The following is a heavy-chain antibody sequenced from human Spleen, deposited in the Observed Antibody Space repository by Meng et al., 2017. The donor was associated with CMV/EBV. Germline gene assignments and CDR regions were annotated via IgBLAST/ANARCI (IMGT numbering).Heavy chain of an antibody. CDR3: ARIGYSSSYYY. J-gene: IGHJ4*02. CDR2: INHSGST. CDR1: GGSFSGYY. D-gene: IGHD6-6*01. Sequence: SETLSLTCAVYGGSFSGYYWSWIRQPPGKGLEWIGEINHSGSTNYNPSLKSRVTLSVDTSKNQFSLKLSSVTAADTAVYYCARIGYSSSYYYWGQGTLVTVSS. V-gene: IGHV4-34*01.